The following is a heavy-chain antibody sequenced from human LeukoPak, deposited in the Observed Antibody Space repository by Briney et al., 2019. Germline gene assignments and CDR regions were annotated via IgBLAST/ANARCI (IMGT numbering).Heavy chain of an antibody. CDR3: AKDTEATNVGAFDY. V-gene: IGHV3-11*01. Sequence: GGSLRLSCAASGFTFSDYYMSWIRQAPGKGLEWVSYISSSGSTIYYADSVKGRFTISRDNAKNSLYLQMNSLRAEDTALYYCAKDTEATNVGAFDYWGQGTLVTVSS. CDR1: GFTFSDYY. J-gene: IGHJ4*02. CDR2: ISSSGSTI. D-gene: IGHD1-26*01.